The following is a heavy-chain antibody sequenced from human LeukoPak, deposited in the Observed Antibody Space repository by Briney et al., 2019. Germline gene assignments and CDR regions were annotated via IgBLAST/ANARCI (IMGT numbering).Heavy chain of an antibody. CDR2: MNPNSGNT. V-gene: IGHV1-8*01. CDR1: GYTFTSYD. CDR3: ARARSGYYDSSGHSDY. J-gene: IGHJ4*02. D-gene: IGHD3-22*01. Sequence: ASVKVSCKASGYTFTSYDINWVRQATGQGLEGMGWMNPNSGNTGYAQKFQGRVTMTRNTSIRTAYMELSSLRSEDTAVYYCARARSGYYDSSGHSDYWGQGTLVTVSS.